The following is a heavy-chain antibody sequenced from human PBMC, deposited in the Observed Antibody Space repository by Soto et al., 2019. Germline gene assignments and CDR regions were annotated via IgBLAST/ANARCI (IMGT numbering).Heavy chain of an antibody. D-gene: IGHD3-10*01. V-gene: IGHV1-69*08. CDR1: GGTFSSYT. J-gene: IGHJ6*02. Sequence: QVQLVQSGAEVKKPGSSVKVSCKASGGTFSSYTISWVRQAPGQGLEWMGRIIPILGIANYAQKFQGRVTITADKSTSTAYMELSSLRSEDTAVYYCARERNLLWFGPYGMDVWGQGTTVTVSS. CDR2: IIPILGIA. CDR3: ARERNLLWFGPYGMDV.